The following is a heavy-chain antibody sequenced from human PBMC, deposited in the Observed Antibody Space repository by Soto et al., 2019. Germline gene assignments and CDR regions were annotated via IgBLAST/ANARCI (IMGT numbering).Heavy chain of an antibody. J-gene: IGHJ4*02. CDR2: IYYSGST. D-gene: IGHD3-22*01. Sequence: QVQLQESGPGLVKPSQTLSPTCTVSGGSLSSGAYYWSSIRQHPGKGMEWIGYIYYSGSTYYNPSRESRVTLSVDTSTKQSSLKVSSVTAADTAVYYCARANYFESSGPFDYWGPGTLVTVSS. CDR1: GGSLSSGAYY. V-gene: IGHV4-31*03. CDR3: ARANYFESSGPFDY.